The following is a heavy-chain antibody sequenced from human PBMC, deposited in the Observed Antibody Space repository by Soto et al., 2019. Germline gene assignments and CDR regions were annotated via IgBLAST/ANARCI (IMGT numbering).Heavy chain of an antibody. V-gene: IGHV1-69*02. J-gene: IGHJ4*02. CDR3: ATNYGSGSAHFDY. Sequence: QVQLVQSGAEVKKPGSSVKVSCTASGGTFNFYSISWVRQAPGQGLEWVGRVIPMVGMSEYAQKFQGRVTITADKSASTADMNPRSLRSEDTAVYYCATNYGSGSAHFDYWGQGTLVTVSS. CDR1: GGTFNFYS. D-gene: IGHD3-10*01. CDR2: VIPMVGMS.